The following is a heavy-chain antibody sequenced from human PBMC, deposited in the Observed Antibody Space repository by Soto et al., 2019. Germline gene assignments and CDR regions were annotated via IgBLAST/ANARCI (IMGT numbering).Heavy chain of an antibody. J-gene: IGHJ5*02. V-gene: IGHV3-23*01. Sequence: GGSLRLSCAASGFTFSNYAMSWVRQPPGKGLEWVSTFTRNGNTYYADSVKGRFTISRDNSRNTLYLQMNSLRPEDTAIYYCAKNGYEYSTSSPWFDPWGQGTLVTVSS. CDR3: AKNGYEYSTSSPWFDP. CDR1: GFTFSNYA. CDR2: FTRNGNT. D-gene: IGHD6-6*01.